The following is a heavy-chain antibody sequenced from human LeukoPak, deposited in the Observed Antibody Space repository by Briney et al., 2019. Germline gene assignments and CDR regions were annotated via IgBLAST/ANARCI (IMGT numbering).Heavy chain of an antibody. V-gene: IGHV4-38-2*01. CDR3: ARLGYDYLLYYYMDV. CDR1: GYSISSGYY. Sequence: SETLSLTCAVSGYSISSGYYWGWIRQPPGKGLEWIGSIYHSGSTYYNPSLKSRVTISVDTSKNQFSLKLSPVTAADTAVYYCARLGYDYLLYYYMDVWGKGTTVTVSS. D-gene: IGHD4-11*01. CDR2: IYHSGST. J-gene: IGHJ6*03.